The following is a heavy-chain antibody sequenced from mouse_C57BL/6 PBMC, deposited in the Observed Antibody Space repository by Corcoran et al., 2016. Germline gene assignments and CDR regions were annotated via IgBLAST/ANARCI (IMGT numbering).Heavy chain of an antibody. CDR2: INTYSGVP. CDR3: ARPVVAPYYFDY. CDR1: GYTFTTYG. J-gene: IGHJ2*01. V-gene: IGHV9-3*01. D-gene: IGHD1-1*01. Sequence: QIQLVQSGPELKKPGETVKISCKASGYTFTTYGMSWVKQAPGKGLKWMGWINTYSGVPTYADDFKGRFAFSLETSASTAYLQINNLKNEDTAKYFCARPVVAPYYFDYGGQGTTLTVSS.